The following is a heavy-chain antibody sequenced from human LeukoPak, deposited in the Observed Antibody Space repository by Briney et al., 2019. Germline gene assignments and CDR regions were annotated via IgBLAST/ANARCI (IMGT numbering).Heavy chain of an antibody. V-gene: IGHV4-59*01. CDR3: ARSTTVTTSRDAFDI. CDR2: IYSSGST. D-gene: IGHD4-17*01. Sequence: GFIYSSGSTNYNPSLKSRVTISVDTSKNQFSLKLSSVTAADTAVYYCARSTTVTTSRDAFDIWGQGTMVTVSS. J-gene: IGHJ3*02.